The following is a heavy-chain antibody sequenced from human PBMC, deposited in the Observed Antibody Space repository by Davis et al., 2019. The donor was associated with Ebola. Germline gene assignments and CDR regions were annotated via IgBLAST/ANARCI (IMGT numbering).Heavy chain of an antibody. J-gene: IGHJ5*02. V-gene: IGHV4-39*07. D-gene: IGHD3-16*01. Sequence: MPSETLSLTCTVSGGSISSSSYYWGWIRQPPGKGLEWIGEIYHSGSTNYNPSLKSRVTISVDKSKNQFSLKLSSVTAADTAVYYCARDGGLHHRTGWFDPWGQGTLVTVSS. CDR1: GGSISSSSYY. CDR2: IYHSGST. CDR3: ARDGGLHHRTGWFDP.